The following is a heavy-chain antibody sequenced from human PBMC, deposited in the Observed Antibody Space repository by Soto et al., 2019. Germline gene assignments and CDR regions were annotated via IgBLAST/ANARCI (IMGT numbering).Heavy chain of an antibody. CDR1: GFTVSGNY. D-gene: IGHD6-19*01. Sequence: PGGSLRLSCAASGFTVSGNYMSWVRQATGKGLEWVSVIYSGGSTYYADSVKGRFTISRDNSKNTLYLQMNSLRAEDTAVYYCARDPGIAVASTGVNYGMDGWGQGTTVTVAS. V-gene: IGHV3-53*01. CDR2: IYSGGST. CDR3: ARDPGIAVASTGVNYGMDG. J-gene: IGHJ6*02.